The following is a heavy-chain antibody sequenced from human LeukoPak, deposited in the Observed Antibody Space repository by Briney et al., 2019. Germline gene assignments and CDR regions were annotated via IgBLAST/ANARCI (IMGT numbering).Heavy chain of an antibody. V-gene: IGHV1-69*05. Sequence: GASVKVSCKASGGTFSSYAISWMRQAPGQGLEWMGGIIPIFGTANYAQKFQGRVTITTDESTSTAYMELSSLRSEDTAVYYCARAQNWYFDLWGRGTLVTVSS. J-gene: IGHJ2*01. CDR2: IIPIFGTA. CDR3: ARAQNWYFDL. CDR1: GGTFSSYA.